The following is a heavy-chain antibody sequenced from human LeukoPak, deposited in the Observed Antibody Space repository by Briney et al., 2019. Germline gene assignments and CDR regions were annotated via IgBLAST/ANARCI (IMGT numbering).Heavy chain of an antibody. J-gene: IGHJ4*02. Sequence: ASVKVSCKASGYTFTGYYMHWVRQAPGQGLEWMGWINPNSDGTNYAQKFQGRVTMTRDTSISTAYMELSRLRSDDTAVYYCARAGQWLVLYYFDYWGQGTLVTVSS. D-gene: IGHD6-19*01. CDR1: GYTFTGYY. CDR2: INPNSDGT. CDR3: ARAGQWLVLYYFDY. V-gene: IGHV1-2*02.